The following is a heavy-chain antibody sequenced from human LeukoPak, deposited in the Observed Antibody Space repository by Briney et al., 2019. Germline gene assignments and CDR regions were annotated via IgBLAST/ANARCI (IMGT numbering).Heavy chain of an antibody. Sequence: SETLSLTCTVSGGSISSGSYYWSRIRQPARKGLEWIGRIYTSGSTNYNPSLKSRVTISVDTSKNQFSLNLSSMTAADTAVYYCARTSPRPRWDIVVVVAAQMDVWGKGTTVTVSS. D-gene: IGHD2-15*01. CDR1: GGSISSGSYY. CDR2: IYTSGST. J-gene: IGHJ6*04. CDR3: ARTSPRPRWDIVVVVAAQMDV. V-gene: IGHV4-61*02.